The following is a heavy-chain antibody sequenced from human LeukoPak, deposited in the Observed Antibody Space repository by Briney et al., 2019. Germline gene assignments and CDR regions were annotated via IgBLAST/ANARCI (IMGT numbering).Heavy chain of an antibody. J-gene: IGHJ2*01. CDR3: ARGRVVGATRKYFDL. CDR2: XNHSLST. V-gene: IGHV4-34*01. D-gene: IGHD1-26*01. Sequence: EXNHSLSTNYNPSLNSRLTISVDTSKNQFSLKLSSVTAADTAVYYCARGRVVGATRKYFDLWGRGTLVTVSS.